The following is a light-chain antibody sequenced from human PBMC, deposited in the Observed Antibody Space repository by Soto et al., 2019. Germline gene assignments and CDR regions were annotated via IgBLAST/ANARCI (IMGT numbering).Light chain of an antibody. CDR2: EVS. CDR1: SSDVGSYNY. CDR3: SSYTSSSTR. V-gene: IGLV2-14*01. J-gene: IGLJ1*01. Sequence: QSALTQPASVSGSPGQSITISCTGTSSDVGSYNYVSWYQQHPGKAPKLMIYEVSDRPSEISSRFSGSKSGNTASLTISGLQTEDEADYYCSSYTSSSTRFGTGTKVTVL.